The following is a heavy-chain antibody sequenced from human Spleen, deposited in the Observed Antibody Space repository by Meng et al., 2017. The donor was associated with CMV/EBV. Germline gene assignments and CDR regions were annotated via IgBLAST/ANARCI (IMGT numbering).Heavy chain of an antibody. J-gene: IGHJ6*02. V-gene: IGHV1-46*01. CDR2: INPSGGST. CDR3: ARGRGFDFSSGYVSNYYYLMAV. Sequence: ASVKVSCKASGYTFTSYYVHWVRQAPGQGLEWMGIINPSGGSTTYAQRFQGRVTMTRDTSTSTIYMEMSSLRSDDTAVYYCARGRGFDFSSGYVSNYYYLMAVWGQGTTVTSP. D-gene: IGHD3-3*01. CDR1: GYTFTSYY.